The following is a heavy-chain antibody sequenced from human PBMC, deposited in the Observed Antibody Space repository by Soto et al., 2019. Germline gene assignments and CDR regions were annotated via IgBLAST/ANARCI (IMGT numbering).Heavy chain of an antibody. CDR2: IDSNGGT. D-gene: IGHD3-10*01. CDR3: VRQGFGRLHGLVDV. J-gene: IGHJ6*02. CDR1: DDSSSNYK. Sequence: QVQLQESGPGLVKPSETLSLTCTVSDDSSSNYKWSWIRQPPGRRLEWIGYIDSNGGTSYNPSLQSRVTISIDTSTKQCFLKLSSVTAAGTAVYYCVRQGFGRLHGLVDVWGQGTTVTGSS. V-gene: IGHV4-59*08.